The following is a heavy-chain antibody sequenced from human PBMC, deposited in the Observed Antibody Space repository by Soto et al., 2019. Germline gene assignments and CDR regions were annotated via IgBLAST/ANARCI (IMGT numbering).Heavy chain of an antibody. V-gene: IGHV3-23*01. CDR2: ISAGGGAT. CDR3: IRGNQGFYWSDMDG. Sequence: PGGSLRLSCAASGFPFNTYAMSWVRQAPGKGPEWVSAISAGGGATFYTDSVKGRFTLSRDNSKNTLYLQMNSLRVEDTGVYFCIRGNQGFYWSDMDGWGKGTTVTVSS. CDR1: GFPFNTYA. D-gene: IGHD2-15*01. J-gene: IGHJ6*03.